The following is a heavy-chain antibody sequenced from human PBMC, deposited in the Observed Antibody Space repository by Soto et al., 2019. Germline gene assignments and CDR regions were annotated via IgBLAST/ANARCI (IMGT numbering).Heavy chain of an antibody. CDR3: ARRDSRMILDYFDY. CDR2: IYYTGST. V-gene: IGHV4-61*08. Sequence: QVRLQESGPGLVKPSETLALTCTVSGGSISGGDYYWSWIRQPSGKGLEWIGYIYYTGSTNYNPSLKSRITISVDTSKNQFSLKLSSVTAADTAVYYCARRDSRMILDYFDYWGQGTLVTVSP. CDR1: GGSISGGDYY. D-gene: IGHD3-16*01. J-gene: IGHJ4*02.